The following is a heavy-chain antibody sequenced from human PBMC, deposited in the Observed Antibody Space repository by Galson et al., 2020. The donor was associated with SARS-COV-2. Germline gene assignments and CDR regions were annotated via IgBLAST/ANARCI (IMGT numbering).Heavy chain of an antibody. Sequence: ASVKVSCKASGYSFSTYGVSWVRQAPGQGLEWMGWISSYNTNYAEKFQGRVTLTTDTSTGTAYMELRSLRSDDTAIYYCARHGPAVGQIGVYWGQGTLVTVSS. CDR2: ISSYNT. J-gene: IGHJ4*02. CDR1: GYSFSTYG. V-gene: IGHV1-18*01. CDR3: ARHGPAVGQIGVY. D-gene: IGHD1-26*01.